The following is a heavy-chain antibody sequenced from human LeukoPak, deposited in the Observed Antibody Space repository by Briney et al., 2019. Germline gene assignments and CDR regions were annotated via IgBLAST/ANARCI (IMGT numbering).Heavy chain of an antibody. D-gene: IGHD3-16*02. Sequence: SETLSLTCTVSGGSISSSSYYRGWIRQPPGKGLEWIGSIYYSGSTYYNPSLKSRDTISVDTSKNQFSLKLSSVTAADTAVYYCARLPVGAWGSYRYRYFDYWGQGTLVTVSS. CDR1: GGSISSSSYY. J-gene: IGHJ4*02. CDR3: ARLPVGAWGSYRYRYFDY. CDR2: IYYSGST. V-gene: IGHV4-39*01.